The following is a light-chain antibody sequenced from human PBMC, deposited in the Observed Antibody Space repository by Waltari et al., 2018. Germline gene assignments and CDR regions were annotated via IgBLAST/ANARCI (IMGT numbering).Light chain of an antibody. Sequence: ETVVTQSPATLPVSPGERVTLSCRTSQSIGSKLAWYQQKPGQSPRLLIYVASIRATGIPARFSGSGSETEFTLTISSLQSEDFAVYYCQQYNNWPPGTFGQGTKVEI. CDR1: QSIGSK. J-gene: IGKJ1*01. CDR2: VAS. CDR3: QQYNNWPPGT. V-gene: IGKV3-15*01.